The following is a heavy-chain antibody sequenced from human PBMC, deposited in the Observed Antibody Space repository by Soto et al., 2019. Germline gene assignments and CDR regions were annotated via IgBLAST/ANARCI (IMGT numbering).Heavy chain of an antibody. J-gene: IGHJ4*02. Sequence: SVKVSCKASGGTFSSYAISWVRQAPGQGLEWMGGIIPIFGTANYAQKFQGRVTITADKSTSTAYMELSSLRSEDTAVYYCARADPSGSYGLYWGQGTLVTVSS. CDR1: GGTFSSYA. CDR2: IIPIFGTA. CDR3: ARADPSGSYGLY. V-gene: IGHV1-69*06. D-gene: IGHD1-26*01.